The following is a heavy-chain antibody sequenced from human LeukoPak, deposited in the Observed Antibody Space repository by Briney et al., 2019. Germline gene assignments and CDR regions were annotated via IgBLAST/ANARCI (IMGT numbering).Heavy chain of an antibody. Sequence: GGSLRLSCAASGFTFRNYAMHWVRQAPGKGLEWVAVIWYDGSDKYYADSVKGRFTTSRDKSKNTLYLQMNSLRAEDTAVYYCARERSGWFFSNWGQGTLVTVSS. CDR1: GFTFRNYA. V-gene: IGHV3-33*01. D-gene: IGHD6-19*01. CDR2: IWYDGSDK. CDR3: ARERSGWFFSN. J-gene: IGHJ4*02.